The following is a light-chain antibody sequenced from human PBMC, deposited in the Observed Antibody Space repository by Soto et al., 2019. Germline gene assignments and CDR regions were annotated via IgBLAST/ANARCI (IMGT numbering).Light chain of an antibody. V-gene: IGLV2-23*01. CDR1: VGL. CDR3: CLYVGGSPYV. J-gene: IGLJ1*01. Sequence: QSVLTQPASVSGSPGQSITISCTGTVGLVSWYQQHPGKVPKLIIYDDTKRPSGVSSRFSGSKSGNTASLTISGLQTEDEADYYCCLYVGGSPYVFGTGTKVTVL. CDR2: DDT.